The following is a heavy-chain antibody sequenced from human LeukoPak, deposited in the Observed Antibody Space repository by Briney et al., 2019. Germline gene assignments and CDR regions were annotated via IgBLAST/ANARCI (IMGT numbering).Heavy chain of an antibody. D-gene: IGHD3-22*01. CDR3: ARDKVVVVHDAFDI. J-gene: IGHJ3*02. CDR2: ISYVGSIK. Sequence: QSGGSLRLSCAASGFTFSSYAMNWVRQAPGKGLGWVALISYVGSIKYYADSVKGRFTISRDNSKNTLYLQINSLRAEDTAVYYCARDKVVVVHDAFDIWGQGTMVTVSS. V-gene: IGHV3-30-3*01. CDR1: GFTFSSYA.